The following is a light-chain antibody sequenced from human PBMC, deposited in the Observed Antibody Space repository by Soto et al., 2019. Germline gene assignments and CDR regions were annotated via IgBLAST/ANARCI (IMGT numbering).Light chain of an antibody. CDR2: DVS. CDR3: CSYAGSYTFPYYV. CDR1: SSDVGGYNY. Sequence: QSALTQPRSVSGSPGQSVTISCTGTSSDVGGYNYVSWYQQHPGKAPKLMIYDVSKRPSGVPDRFSGSKSGNTASLTISGLQAEDEADYYCCSYAGSYTFPYYVFGTGTKVTV. V-gene: IGLV2-11*01. J-gene: IGLJ1*01.